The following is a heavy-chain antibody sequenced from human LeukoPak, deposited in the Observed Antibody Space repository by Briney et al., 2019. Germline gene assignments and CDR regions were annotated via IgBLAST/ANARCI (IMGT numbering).Heavy chain of an antibody. V-gene: IGHV4-59*01. CDR2: IYYSGST. D-gene: IGHD4-23*01. J-gene: IGHJ4*02. Sequence: SETLSLTCTVSGGSISSYYWSWIRQPPGKGLEWIGYIYYSGSTNYNPSLKSRVTISVDTSKNQFSLKLGSVTAADTAVYYCARDYYGGNNFDYWGQGTLVTVSS. CDR3: ARDYYGGNNFDY. CDR1: GGSISSYY.